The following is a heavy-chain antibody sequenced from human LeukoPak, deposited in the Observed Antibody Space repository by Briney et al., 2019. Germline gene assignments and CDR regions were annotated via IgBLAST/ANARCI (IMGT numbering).Heavy chain of an antibody. CDR2: FDPEDGET. J-gene: IGHJ4*02. V-gene: IGHV1-24*01. CDR3: ATGVITFGGVIETDY. Sequence: GASVKVPCKVSGYTLTELSMHWVRQAPGKGLEWMGGFDPEDGETIYAQKFQGRVTMTEDTSTDTAYMELSSLRSEDTAVYYCATGVITFGGVIETDYWGQGTLVTVSS. CDR1: GYTLTELS. D-gene: IGHD3-16*02.